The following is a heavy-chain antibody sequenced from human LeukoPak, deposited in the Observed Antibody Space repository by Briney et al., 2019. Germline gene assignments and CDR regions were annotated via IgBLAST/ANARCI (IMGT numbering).Heavy chain of an antibody. CDR2: ISGSGGST. CDR1: EFTFSSYA. D-gene: IGHD5-24*01. Sequence: PGGSLRLSCAASEFTFSSYAMSWVRQAPGKGLEWVSAISGSGGSTYYADSVRGRFTISRDNSKNTLYLQMNSLRAEDTAVYYCAKVGMATTGVDYWGQGTLVTVSS. V-gene: IGHV3-23*01. J-gene: IGHJ4*02. CDR3: AKVGMATTGVDY.